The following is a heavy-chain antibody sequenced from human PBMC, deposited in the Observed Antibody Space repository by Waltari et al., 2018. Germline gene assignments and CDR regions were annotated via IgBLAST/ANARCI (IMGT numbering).Heavy chain of an antibody. V-gene: IGHV3-30*01. J-gene: IGHJ5*02. CDR2: ISYDGSNK. Sequence: QVQLVESGGGVVQPGRSLRLSCAASGFTFSSCAMHWVRQAPGRGLEWVAVISYDGSNKYYADSVKGRFTISRDNSKNTLYLQMNSLRAEDTAVYYCARPDYDILGFDPWGQGTLVTVSS. CDR1: GFTFSSCA. CDR3: ARPDYDILGFDP. D-gene: IGHD3-9*01.